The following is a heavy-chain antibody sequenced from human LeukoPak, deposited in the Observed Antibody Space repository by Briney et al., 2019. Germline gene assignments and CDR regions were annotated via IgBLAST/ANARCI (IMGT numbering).Heavy chain of an antibody. V-gene: IGHV1-46*01. CDR3: AREPEGTAMVNLRYYYDSSGYDY. CDR1: GYTFTSYY. Sequence: ASVKVSCKASGYTFTSYYMHWVRQAPGQGLEWMGIINPSGGSTSYAQKFQGRVAMTRDTSTSTVYMELSSLRSEDTAVYYCAREPEGTAMVNLRYYYDSSGYDYWGQGTLVTVPS. D-gene: IGHD3-22*01. J-gene: IGHJ4*02. CDR2: INPSGGST.